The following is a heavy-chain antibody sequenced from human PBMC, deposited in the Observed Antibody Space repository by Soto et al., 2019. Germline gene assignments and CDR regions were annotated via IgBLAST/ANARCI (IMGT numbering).Heavy chain of an antibody. Sequence: QVQLVQSGAEVKKPGASVKVSCKASGYTFTGYYMHWVRQAPGQGLEWMGWINPSSGGTNYAQKFQGRVTMTRDTSISTAYMELSRLRTDDSSVYYCARGWELIHFYFDSWGQGTLVTVSS. CDR2: INPSSGGT. V-gene: IGHV1-2*02. J-gene: IGHJ4*02. D-gene: IGHD1-26*01. CDR3: ARGWELIHFYFDS. CDR1: GYTFTGYY.